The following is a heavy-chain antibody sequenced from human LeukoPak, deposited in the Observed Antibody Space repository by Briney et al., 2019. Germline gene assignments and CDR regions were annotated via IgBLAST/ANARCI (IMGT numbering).Heavy chain of an antibody. CDR2: VYYSGST. V-gene: IGHV4-59*01. CDR1: GGSISSYY. D-gene: IGHD3-22*01. CDR3: ARAGSGYYPFDD. Sequence: SETLSLTCTVSGGSISSYYWSWIRQPPGKGLEWIGYVYYSGSTNYNPSLKSRVTISVDTSNNQFSLKLSSVTAADTAVYYCARAGSGYYPFDDWGQGTLVTVSS. J-gene: IGHJ4*02.